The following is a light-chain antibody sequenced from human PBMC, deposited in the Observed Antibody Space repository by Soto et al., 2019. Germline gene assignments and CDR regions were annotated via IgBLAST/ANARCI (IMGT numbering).Light chain of an antibody. J-gene: IGLJ7*01. CDR1: SSDVGGYNF. CDR2: EGT. V-gene: IGLV2-23*01. CDR3: CSFAGDTTWV. Sequence: QSVLTQPASVSGSPGQSITISCTGTSSDVGGYNFVSWYHQHPGKAPKLIIYEGTKRPSGVSNRFFGSKSGNTASLTISGLQAEDEADYYCCSFAGDTTWVFGGGTQLTVL.